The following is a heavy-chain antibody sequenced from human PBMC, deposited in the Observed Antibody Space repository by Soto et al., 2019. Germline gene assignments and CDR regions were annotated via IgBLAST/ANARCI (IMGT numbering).Heavy chain of an antibody. V-gene: IGHV1-18*01. CDR1: GYTFTSYG. D-gene: IGHD6-19*01. CDR2: ISAYNGNT. CDR3: ARGGIRSSCWSPPDAFDI. J-gene: IGHJ3*02. Sequence: GASVKVSCKASGYTFTSYGISWVRQAPGQGLEWMGWISAYNGNTNYAQKLQGRVTMTTDTSTSTAYMELRSLRSDDTAVYYCARGGIRSSCWSPPDAFDIWGQGTMVTVSS.